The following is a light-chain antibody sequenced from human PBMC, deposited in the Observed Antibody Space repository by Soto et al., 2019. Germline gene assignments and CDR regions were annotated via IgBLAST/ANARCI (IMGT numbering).Light chain of an antibody. Sequence: IQMTKVPSTLPAIVGDRVTITCRASQSITGWLAWYQQKPGKAPKLLIYDASSLEVGVPSRFSGSGSGTDFTLTVSNLQPEDFATYYCQQCYSSRITFGLGTRLEI. CDR2: DAS. CDR1: QSITGW. J-gene: IGKJ5*01. V-gene: IGKV1-5*01. CDR3: QQCYSSRIT.